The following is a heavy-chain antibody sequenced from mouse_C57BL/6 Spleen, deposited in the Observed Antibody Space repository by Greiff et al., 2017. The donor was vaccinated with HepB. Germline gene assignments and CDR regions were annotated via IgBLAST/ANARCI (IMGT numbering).Heavy chain of an antibody. V-gene: IGHV1-64*01. CDR3: ARDYDYEHYAMDY. D-gene: IGHD2-4*01. CDR2: IHPNSGST. Sequence: QVQLQQPGAELVKPGASVKLSCKASGYTFTSYWMHWVKQRPGQGLEWIGMIHPNSGSTNYNEKFKSKATLTVDKSSSTAYMQLSSLTSEDSAVYYCARDYDYEHYAMDYWGQGTSVTVSS. J-gene: IGHJ4*01. CDR1: GYTFTSYW.